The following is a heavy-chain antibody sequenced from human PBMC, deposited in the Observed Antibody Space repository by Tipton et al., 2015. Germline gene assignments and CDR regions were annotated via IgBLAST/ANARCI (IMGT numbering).Heavy chain of an antibody. CDR2: IYQGGST. CDR3: ARSGYTYGMDV. CDR1: GGSLSSGGFS. D-gene: IGHD5-12*01. V-gene: IGHV4-30-2*01. J-gene: IGHJ6*02. Sequence: LTCSVSGGSLSSGGFSWSWIRQPPGKGLEWIGYIYQGGSTYYNPSLKSRVTMSVDRPKNQFSLKLTSVTAADTAVYYCARSGYTYGMDVWGQGTTVTVSS.